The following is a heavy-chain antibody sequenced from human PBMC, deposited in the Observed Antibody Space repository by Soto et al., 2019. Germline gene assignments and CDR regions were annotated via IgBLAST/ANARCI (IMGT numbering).Heavy chain of an antibody. CDR1: GYTFTDYT. Sequence: ASVKVSCKASGYTFTDYTMHWVRQAPGQRLEWMGWINAVNGNTKYSQEFQGRVTITRDTSASTAYMELSSLRSEDTAVYYCARDLGYCSSTSCYDYYYYYMDVWGKGTTVTVSS. CDR3: ARDLGYCSSTSCYDYYYYYMDV. D-gene: IGHD2-2*01. CDR2: INAVNGNT. J-gene: IGHJ6*03. V-gene: IGHV1-3*01.